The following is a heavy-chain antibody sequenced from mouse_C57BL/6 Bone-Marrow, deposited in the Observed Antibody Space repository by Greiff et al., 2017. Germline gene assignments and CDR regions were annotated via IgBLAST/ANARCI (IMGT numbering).Heavy chain of an antibody. Sequence: DVQLQESGPGLVKPSQSLSLTCSVSGYSFTSCYYWNWLRQFPGNKLEWMGYISYDGSNNYNPSLTNRISITRDTSKNQFFRKLNSVTTEDTATYCCARGGFGYDGSSYAMDYWGQGTSVTVSA. CDR2: ISYDGSN. V-gene: IGHV3-6*01. CDR1: GYSFTSCYY. D-gene: IGHD1-1*01. J-gene: IGHJ4*01. CDR3: ARGGFGYDGSSYAMDY.